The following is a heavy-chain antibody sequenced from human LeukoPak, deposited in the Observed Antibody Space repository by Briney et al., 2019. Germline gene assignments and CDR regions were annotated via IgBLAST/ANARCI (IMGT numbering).Heavy chain of an antibody. CDR1: GFTFSDYY. V-gene: IGHV3-11*03. CDR2: INGSSSDT. J-gene: IGHJ5*02. D-gene: IGHD2-15*01. Sequence: GSLRLSCAASGFTFSDYYMTWIGQAPGRGLEWISYINGSSSDTKYADSVKGRFTISRDNAKNSVYLLMNSLRAEDTAAYYCARRGTTYCTVDSCHPNWFDPWGQGTLVTVSS. CDR3: ARRGTTYCTVDSCHPNWFDP.